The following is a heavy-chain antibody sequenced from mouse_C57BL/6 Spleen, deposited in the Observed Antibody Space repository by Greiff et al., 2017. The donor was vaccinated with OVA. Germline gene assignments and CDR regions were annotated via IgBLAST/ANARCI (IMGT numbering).Heavy chain of an antibody. CDR1: GYSITSGYY. CDR2: ISYDGSN. Sequence: EVQLQESGPGLVKPSQSLSLTCSVTGYSITSGYYWNWIRQFPGNKLEWMGYISYDGSNNYNPSLKNRISITRDTSKNQFFLKLNSVTTEDTATYYCARGEGNPYFDYWGQGTTLTVSS. D-gene: IGHD2-1*01. J-gene: IGHJ2*01. V-gene: IGHV3-6*01. CDR3: ARGEGNPYFDY.